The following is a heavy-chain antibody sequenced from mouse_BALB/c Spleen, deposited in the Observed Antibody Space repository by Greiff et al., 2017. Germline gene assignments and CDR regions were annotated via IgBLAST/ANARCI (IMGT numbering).Heavy chain of an antibody. CDR1: GFTFSSYA. J-gene: IGHJ3*01. CDR3: ARDYYGYRPY. CDR2: ISSGGST. Sequence: EVKLVESGGGLVKPGGSLKLSCAASGFTFSSYAMSWVRQTPEKRLEWVASISSGGSTYYPDSVKGRFTISRDNARNILYLQMSSLRSEDTAMYYCARDYYGYRPYWGQGTLVTVSA. V-gene: IGHV5-6-5*01. D-gene: IGHD1-2*01.